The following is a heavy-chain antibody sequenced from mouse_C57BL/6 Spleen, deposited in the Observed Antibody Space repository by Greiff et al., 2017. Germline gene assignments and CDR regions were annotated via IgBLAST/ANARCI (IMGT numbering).Heavy chain of an antibody. V-gene: IGHV1-82*01. J-gene: IGHJ3*01. CDR3: ARSNYGSSLAWFAY. Sequence: QVQLQQSGPELVKPGASVKISCKASGYAFSSSWMNWVKQRPGKGLEWIGRIYPGDGDTNYNGKFKGKATLTADKSSSTAYMQLSSLTSEDSAVYFCARSNYGSSLAWFAYWGQGTLVTVSA. CDR1: GYAFSSSW. CDR2: IYPGDGDT. D-gene: IGHD1-1*01.